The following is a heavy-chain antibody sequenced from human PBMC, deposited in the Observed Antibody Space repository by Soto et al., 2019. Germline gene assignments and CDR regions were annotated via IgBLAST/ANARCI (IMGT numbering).Heavy chain of an antibody. CDR2: IIPIFGTA. D-gene: IGHD3-22*01. V-gene: IGHV1-69*12. J-gene: IGHJ5*02. Sequence: QVQLVQSGAEVKKPGSSVKVSCKASGGTFSSYAITWVRQAPGQGLEWMGGIIPIFGTANYAQKFQARVTITAHESTRTAYMELSSLRSEDTAVYYCARDRGPSSGYYPYWFDPWGQGTLVTVSS. CDR1: GGTFSSYA. CDR3: ARDRGPSSGYYPYWFDP.